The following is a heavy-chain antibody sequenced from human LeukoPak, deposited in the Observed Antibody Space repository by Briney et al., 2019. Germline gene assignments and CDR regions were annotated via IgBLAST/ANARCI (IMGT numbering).Heavy chain of an antibody. CDR2: SIPILGIA. CDR3: ARSPYTYGSLFYLDY. D-gene: IGHD5-18*01. Sequence: ASVKVSCKASGGTFSSYAISWVRQAPGQGLEWMGRSIPILGIANYAQKFQGRVTITADKSTSTVYMELSSLRSEDTAVYYCARSPYTYGSLFYLDYWGQGTLVSVSS. J-gene: IGHJ4*02. CDR1: GGTFSSYA. V-gene: IGHV1-69*04.